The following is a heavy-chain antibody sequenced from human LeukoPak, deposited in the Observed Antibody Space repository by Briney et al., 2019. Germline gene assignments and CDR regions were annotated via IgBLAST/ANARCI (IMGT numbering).Heavy chain of an antibody. CDR2: IRYDGSNK. CDR1: GFTFSSYG. D-gene: IGHD3-22*01. V-gene: IGHV3-30*02. Sequence: GGSLRLSXAASGFTFSSYGMHWVRQAPGKGLEWVAFIRYDGSNKYYADSVRGRFTISRDNSKNTLYLQMNSLRAEDTAVYYCAKGPHVEVSSGYYYYYYYMDVWGKGTTVTVSS. J-gene: IGHJ6*03. CDR3: AKGPHVEVSSGYYYYYYYMDV.